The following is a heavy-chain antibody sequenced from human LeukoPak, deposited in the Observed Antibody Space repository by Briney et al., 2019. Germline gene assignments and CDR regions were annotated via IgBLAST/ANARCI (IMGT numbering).Heavy chain of an antibody. CDR3: AREGMVRGVHSNYYYYYMDV. V-gene: IGHV4-61*02. Sequence: SETLSLTCTVSGGSISSSSDYWSWIRQPAGKGLEWIGRIYTSGSTNYNPSLKSRVTMSVDTSKNQFSLKLSSVTAADTAVYYCAREGMVRGVHSNYYYYYMDVWGKGTTVTISS. J-gene: IGHJ6*03. CDR2: IYTSGST. CDR1: GGSISSSSDY. D-gene: IGHD3-10*01.